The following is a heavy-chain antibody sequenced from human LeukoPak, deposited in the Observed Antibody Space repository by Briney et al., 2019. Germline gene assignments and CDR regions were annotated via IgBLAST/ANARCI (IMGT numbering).Heavy chain of an antibody. CDR2: ISWNSGSI. J-gene: IGHJ4*02. CDR3: AKDSYGDYKSFDY. CDR1: GFTFDDYA. V-gene: IGHV3-9*01. Sequence: GGSLRLSCAASGFTFDDYAMHWVRQAPGKGLEWVSGISWNSGSIGYADSVKGRFTISRDNAENSLYLQMNSLRAEDTALYYCAKDSYGDYKSFDYWGQGTLVTVSS. D-gene: IGHD4-17*01.